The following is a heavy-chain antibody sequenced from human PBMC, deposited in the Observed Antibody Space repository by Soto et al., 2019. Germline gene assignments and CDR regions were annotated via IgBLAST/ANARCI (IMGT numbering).Heavy chain of an antibody. V-gene: IGHV4-39*01. Sequence: QVQLLESGPGLVKPSETLSLPCTVSDVSISRSRFYWGWIRQPPGTELEWIGSIYYSGNTHYNPALWTRVTISVDTANNQFSLKLSSVSAADTAVYFCARNATNGVLTAYATHYFADWGLGTLVTVSS. J-gene: IGHJ4*02. CDR2: IYYSGNT. CDR1: DVSISRSRFY. D-gene: IGHD2-8*01. CDR3: ARNATNGVLTAYATHYFAD.